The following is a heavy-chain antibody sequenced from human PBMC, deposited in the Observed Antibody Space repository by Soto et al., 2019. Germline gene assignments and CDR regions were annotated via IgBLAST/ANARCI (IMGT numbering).Heavy chain of an antibody. CDR2: ISSSGNSI. V-gene: IGHV3-11*01. D-gene: IGHD6-13*01. J-gene: IGHJ3*02. CDR1: GFTFSDYY. CDR3: ARDEGGSSWYRLDAFDI. Sequence: GGSLRLSCAASGFTFSDYYMSWIRQAPGKGLEWVSYISSSGNSIYYADSVKGRFTISRDNAKNALDPQMNSLRADDTAVYYCARDEGGSSWYRLDAFDIWGQGTMVTVSS.